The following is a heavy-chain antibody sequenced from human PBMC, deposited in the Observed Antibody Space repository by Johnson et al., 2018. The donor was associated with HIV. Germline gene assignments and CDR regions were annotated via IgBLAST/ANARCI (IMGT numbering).Heavy chain of an antibody. D-gene: IGHD5-24*01. CDR1: GFTFSRYA. CDR2: ISYHGSNK. J-gene: IGHJ3*01. Sequence: QVQLVESGGGVVQPGRSLRLSCAASGFTFSRYAMHWVRQAPGKGLEWVAVISYHGSNKYYVDSVKGRFTISRDNAKNSLYLQMNSLRAEDTAVYYCAREMAWEDAFDVWGQGTMVTVSS. CDR3: AREMAWEDAFDV. V-gene: IGHV3-30-3*01.